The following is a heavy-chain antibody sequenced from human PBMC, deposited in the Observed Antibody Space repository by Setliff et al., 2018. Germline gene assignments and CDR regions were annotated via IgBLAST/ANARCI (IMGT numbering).Heavy chain of an antibody. J-gene: IGHJ4*02. CDR3: ATRLGDF. CDR1: GFTFSDAW. V-gene: IGHV3-15*01. CDR2: IKSKADGGTA. Sequence: LRLSCAASGFTFSDAWMNWVRQAPGKGLEWVGRIKSKADGGTADFAAPVKGRFTISRDDSKNTMFLQMNSLKTEDTAVYFCATRLGDFWGQGTLVTVSS.